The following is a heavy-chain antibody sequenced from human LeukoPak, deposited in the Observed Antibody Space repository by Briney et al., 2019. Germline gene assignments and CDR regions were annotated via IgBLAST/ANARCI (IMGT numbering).Heavy chain of an antibody. CDR1: GYSFTGYY. V-gene: IGHV1-2*02. Sequence: ASVKVSCKASGYSFTGYYMHWVRQAPGQGLEWMGWINPNSGDTKYAQKFQGRVTMTRDTSISTAYMELTRLRSDDTAVYYCARDLKRSRARWENLGLDPWGQGTLVTVSS. CDR3: ARDLKRSRARWENLGLDP. D-gene: IGHD3-16*01. J-gene: IGHJ5*02. CDR2: INPNSGDT.